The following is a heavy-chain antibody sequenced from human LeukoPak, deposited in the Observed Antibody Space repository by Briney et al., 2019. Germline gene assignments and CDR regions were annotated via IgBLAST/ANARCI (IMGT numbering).Heavy chain of an antibody. CDR3: TMHEAFTGSYSGAS. Sequence: GGSLRLSCAASGFIFSNAWMSWVRQAPGKGLEWVGRIKSKTDGGTTDYAAPVTGRFTISRDDSKNTLYLQMNSLKTEDTAIYYCTMHEAFTGSYSGASWGQGTLVTVSS. V-gene: IGHV3-15*01. J-gene: IGHJ5*02. CDR2: IKSKTDGGTT. D-gene: IGHD1-26*01. CDR1: GFIFSNAW.